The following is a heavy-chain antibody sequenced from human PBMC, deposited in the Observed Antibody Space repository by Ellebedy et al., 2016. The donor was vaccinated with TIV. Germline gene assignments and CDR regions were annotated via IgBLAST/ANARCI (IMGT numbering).Heavy chain of an antibody. CDR2: SSYDGAYA. Sequence: PGGSLRLSCKASGFTFRSFGMHWVRLSVGKGLEWVADSSYDGAYAHYADSVKGRFTISRDNAKNSLYLQMYSLRDEDTAVYYCARGGGELLRYAFDIWGHGTMVTVSS. V-gene: IGHV3-33*04. J-gene: IGHJ3*02. D-gene: IGHD1-26*01. CDR1: GFTFRSFG. CDR3: ARGGGELLRYAFDI.